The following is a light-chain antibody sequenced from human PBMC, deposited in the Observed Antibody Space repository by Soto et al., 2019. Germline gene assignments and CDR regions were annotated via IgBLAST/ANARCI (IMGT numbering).Light chain of an antibody. CDR3: QQYKNWLWT. J-gene: IGKJ1*01. V-gene: IGKV3-15*01. CDR2: GAS. CDR1: HSLTGN. Sequence: EKVMTHSPATLSVSPGERATLSCSSSHSLTGNLAWYQQKPGQPPRLLIYGASTRATGVPARLSGSGSGTEFTLTISSLQSEDFEVYYCQQYKNWLWTLAQGTKVDIK.